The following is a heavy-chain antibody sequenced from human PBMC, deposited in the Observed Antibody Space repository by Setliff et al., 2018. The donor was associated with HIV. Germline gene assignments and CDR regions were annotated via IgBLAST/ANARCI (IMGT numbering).Heavy chain of an antibody. J-gene: IGHJ5*02. D-gene: IGHD3-22*01. V-gene: IGHV4-39*07. CDR2: LHYSGNT. Sequence: PSETLSLTCTVSGGSIRSSTYYWGWIRQSPGKGLEWIGSLHYSGNTYYNSSLKSRVTISLDTSKSQFSLKLNSVTAADTAVYYCARDMTYYFDSSGSFGWFDPWGQGTLVTVSS. CDR1: GGSIRSSTYY. CDR3: ARDMTYYFDSSGSFGWFDP.